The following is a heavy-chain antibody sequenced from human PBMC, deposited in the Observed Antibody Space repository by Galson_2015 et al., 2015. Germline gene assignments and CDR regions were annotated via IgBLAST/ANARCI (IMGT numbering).Heavy chain of an antibody. D-gene: IGHD5-18*01. V-gene: IGHV5-51*03. Sequence: QSGAEVKKPGESLTISCKGSGYSFTTYWIGWVRQMPGKGLEWMGIIYPGDSETRYSPSFQGQVTISADKSINTAYLQWSSLKASDTAMYYCARGGFTYGDAFDIWGQGTMVTVSS. CDR3: ARGGFTYGDAFDI. CDR2: IYPGDSET. J-gene: IGHJ3*02. CDR1: GYSFTTYW.